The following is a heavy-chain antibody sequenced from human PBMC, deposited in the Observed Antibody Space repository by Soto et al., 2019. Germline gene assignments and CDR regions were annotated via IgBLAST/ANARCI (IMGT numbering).Heavy chain of an antibody. D-gene: IGHD3-10*01. CDR2: IYYSGST. J-gene: IGHJ3*02. CDR3: ATSGNAMKGGFLCRGFADCYVFDI. CDR1: GGSISSGGYY. V-gene: IGHV4-31*03. Sequence: QVQLQESGPGLVKPSQTLSLTCTVSGGSISSGGYYWSWIRQHPGKGLEWIGYIYYSGSTYYNPSLKSRVTISVDTSKNQFSLKLSSVTAADTAVYYCATSGNAMKGGFLCRGFADCYVFDIWGQGTMVTVSS.